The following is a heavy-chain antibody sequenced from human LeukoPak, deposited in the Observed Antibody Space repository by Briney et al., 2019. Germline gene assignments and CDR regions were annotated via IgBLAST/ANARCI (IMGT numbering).Heavy chain of an antibody. J-gene: IGHJ6*03. D-gene: IGHD1-14*01. CDR1: GGSFSSYY. CDR2: IYNSGST. V-gene: IGHV4-59*12. Sequence: SETLSLTCSVSGGSFSSYYWSWIRQPPGKGLEWNGYIYNSGSTNYNPFLKSRVTISVDTSKNQFSLKLSSVTAADTAVYYCARGPVSVPAVYYYYYMDVWGKGTTVTVSS. CDR3: ARGPVSVPAVYYYYYMDV.